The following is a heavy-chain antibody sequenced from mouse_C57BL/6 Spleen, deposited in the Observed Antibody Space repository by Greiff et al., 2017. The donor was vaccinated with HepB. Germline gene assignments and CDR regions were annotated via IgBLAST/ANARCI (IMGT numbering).Heavy chain of an antibody. CDR2: IDPSDSYT. Sequence: QVQLKQPGAELVKPGASVKLSCTASGYTFTSYWMQWVKQRPGQSLEWIGEIDPSDSYTNYNQKFKGKATLTVDTSSSTAYMQLSSLTSEDSAVYYCALVPRDYWGQGTTLTVSS. J-gene: IGHJ2*01. CDR3: ALVPRDY. CDR1: GYTFTSYW. D-gene: IGHD2-2*01. V-gene: IGHV1-50*01.